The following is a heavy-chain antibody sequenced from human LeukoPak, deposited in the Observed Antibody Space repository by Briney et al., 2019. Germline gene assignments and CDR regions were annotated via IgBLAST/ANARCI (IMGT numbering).Heavy chain of an antibody. J-gene: IGHJ6*02. CDR3: ARDGIVVVPAAISVIGMDV. Sequence: GGSLRLSCAASGFTFSSYGMHWVRQAPGKGLEWVAVIWYDGSNKYYADSVKGRFTISRDNSKNTLYLQMNSLRAEDTAVYYCARDGIVVVPAAISVIGMDVWGQGTTVTVSS. V-gene: IGHV3-33*01. D-gene: IGHD2-2*01. CDR1: GFTFSSYG. CDR2: IWYDGSNK.